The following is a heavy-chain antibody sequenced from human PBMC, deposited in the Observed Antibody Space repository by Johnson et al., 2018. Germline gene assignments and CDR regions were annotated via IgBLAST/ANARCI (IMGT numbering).Heavy chain of an antibody. CDR2: ISYDGRNK. CDR1: GFTFNSYG. D-gene: IGHD6-13*01. J-gene: IGHJ3*02. Sequence: QVQLVESGGGVVQPGRSLRLSCAASGFTFNSYGMHWVRQAPGKGLEWVAVISYDGRNKNYADSVKGRFAISRDNSKNTLYVQRDSLRAEDTAVYYCAKDRSVRYSSRWSDAFDIWGPGTMVTVSS. CDR3: AKDRSVRYSSRWSDAFDI. V-gene: IGHV3-30*18.